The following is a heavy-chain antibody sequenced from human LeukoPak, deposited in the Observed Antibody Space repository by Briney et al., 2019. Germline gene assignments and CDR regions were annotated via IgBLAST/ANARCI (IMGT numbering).Heavy chain of an antibody. V-gene: IGHV4-30-4*01. Sequence: SETLSLTCTVSGGSISSGDYYWSWIRQPPGKGLEWIGYIYYSGSTYYNPSLKSRVTISVDTSKNQFSLKLSSVTAADTAVYYCARVMSGYDSSGQLNYYFDYWGQGTLVTVSS. CDR3: ARVMSGYDSSGQLNYYFDY. J-gene: IGHJ4*02. D-gene: IGHD3-22*01. CDR2: IYYSGST. CDR1: GGSISSGDYY.